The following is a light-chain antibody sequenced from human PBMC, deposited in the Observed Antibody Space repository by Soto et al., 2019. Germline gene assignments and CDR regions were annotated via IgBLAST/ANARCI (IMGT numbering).Light chain of an antibody. CDR3: QQSYSTPPT. CDR1: QSISSY. V-gene: IGKV1-39*01. J-gene: IGKJ4*02. CDR2: VAS. Sequence: QNRSSLSPSVGERVTITYRASQSISSYLNWYQQKPGKALKLLIYVASSLQSGVPSRFSGSGSGTDFTLTISSLQPEDFATYYCQQSYSTPPTFGEGTKVDIK.